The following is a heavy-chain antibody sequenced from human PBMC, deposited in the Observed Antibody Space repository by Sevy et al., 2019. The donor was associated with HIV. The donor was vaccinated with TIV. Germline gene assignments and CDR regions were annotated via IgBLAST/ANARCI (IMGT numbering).Heavy chain of an antibody. CDR2: INPNSGGT. CDR3: ARAGFVSSGAKAMAVFDY. CDR1: GYTFTGYY. J-gene: IGHJ4*02. D-gene: IGHD5-18*01. Sequence: ASLKVSCKASGYTFTGYYMHWVRQAPGQGLEWMGWINPNSGGTNYAQKFQGRVTMTRDTSISTAYMELSRLRSDDTAVYYCARAGFVSSGAKAMAVFDYWGQGTLVTVSS. V-gene: IGHV1-2*02.